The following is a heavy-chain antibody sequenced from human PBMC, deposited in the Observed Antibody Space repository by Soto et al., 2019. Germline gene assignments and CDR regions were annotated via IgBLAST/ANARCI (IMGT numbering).Heavy chain of an antibody. D-gene: IGHD3-22*01. Sequence: EVQLVESGGGLVEPGGSLRLSCAASGFTFKSAWMNWVRQAPGKGLEWVGRIYRRADGGTTDYAAPVKGRFTISRDDSEDPLFLQIIKLKTDDTSVYFCATEQTFISGCFDSGGQGTLVTVSS. V-gene: IGHV3-15*07. CDR2: IYRRADGGTT. J-gene: IGHJ4*02. CDR3: ATEQTFISGCFDS. CDR1: GFTFKSAW.